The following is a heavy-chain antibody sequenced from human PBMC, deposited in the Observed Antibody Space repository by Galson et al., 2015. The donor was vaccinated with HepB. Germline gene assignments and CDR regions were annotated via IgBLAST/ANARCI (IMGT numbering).Heavy chain of an antibody. CDR3: TKEARVCDADRFSSGFSGFDI. V-gene: IGHV3-21*01. Sequence: SMRPSCEASGFTFRTFTMNWGRQAPGKGLEWVVSISRDNTDIHYAESVKGRFTISRDNANNSLYLQMNSLSVEDTALYYCTKEARVCDADRFSSGFSGFDIWGQGTMVSVP. J-gene: IGHJ3*02. D-gene: IGHD2-21*01. CDR2: ISRDNTDI. CDR1: GFTFRTFT.